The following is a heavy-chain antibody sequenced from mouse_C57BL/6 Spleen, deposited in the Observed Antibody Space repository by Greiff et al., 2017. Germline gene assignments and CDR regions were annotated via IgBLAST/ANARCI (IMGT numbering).Heavy chain of an antibody. V-gene: IGHV1-26*01. CDR2: INPNNGGT. Sequence: EVQLQQSGPELVKPGASVKISCKASGYTFTDYYMNWVKQSHGKSLEWIGDINPNNGGTSYNQKFKGKATLTVDKSSSTAYMELRSLTSEDSAVYYCARRSEAFYYYGSSPFDYWGQGTTLTVSS. J-gene: IGHJ2*01. D-gene: IGHD1-1*01. CDR3: ARRSEAFYYYGSSPFDY. CDR1: GYTFTDYY.